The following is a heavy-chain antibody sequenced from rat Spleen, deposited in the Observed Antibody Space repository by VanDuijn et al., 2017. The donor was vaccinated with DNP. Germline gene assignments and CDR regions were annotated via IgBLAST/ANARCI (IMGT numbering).Heavy chain of an antibody. D-gene: IGHD1-7*01. CDR1: GFTFSNYG. Sequence: EVQLVESGGGLVQPGRSLKLSCAASGFTFSNYGMAWVRQAPTKGLEWVASITNSGGSTYYGDSVKGRFTISRDNAKSILYLQMDSLRSEDTATYFCATHDWQGWGQGVMVTVSS. CDR3: ATHDWQG. V-gene: IGHV5S23*01. CDR2: ITNSGGST. J-gene: IGHJ2*01.